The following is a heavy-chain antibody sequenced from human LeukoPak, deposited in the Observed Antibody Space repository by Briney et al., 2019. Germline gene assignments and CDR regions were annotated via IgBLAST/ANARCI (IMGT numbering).Heavy chain of an antibody. J-gene: IGHJ4*02. Sequence: GGSLRLSCAASGFTFSTYTMSWVRQAPGEGLEWVSCISSSSSYKYYADSVKGRVTISRDNAKNSLHLQMDSLRAEDTAVYYCARETTTIFGVVPYYFDYWGQGTLVTVSS. V-gene: IGHV3-21*01. CDR1: GFTFSTYT. D-gene: IGHD3-3*01. CDR2: ISSSSSYK. CDR3: ARETTTIFGVVPYYFDY.